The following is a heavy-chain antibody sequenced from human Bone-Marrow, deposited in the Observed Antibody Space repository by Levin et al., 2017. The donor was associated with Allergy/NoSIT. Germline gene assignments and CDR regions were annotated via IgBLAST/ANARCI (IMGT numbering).Heavy chain of an antibody. CDR1: GFTISNNH. V-gene: IGHV3-66*01. Sequence: SGGSLRLSCAASGFTISNNHMSWVRQVPGKGLECVGGIYSGGNTYNADSVKGRFTISRDNSKNTLYLQMNSLRVEDTAVYYCARGYKSGWLLGWGQGTLVTVSS. J-gene: IGHJ4*02. CDR3: ARGYKSGWLLG. CDR2: IYSGGNT. D-gene: IGHD6-19*01.